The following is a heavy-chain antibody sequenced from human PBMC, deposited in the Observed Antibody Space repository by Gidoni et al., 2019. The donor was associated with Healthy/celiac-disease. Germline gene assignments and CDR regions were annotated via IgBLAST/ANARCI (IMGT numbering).Heavy chain of an antibody. D-gene: IGHD3-3*01. CDR3: ARPQGDYARRWSDWFDP. J-gene: IGHJ5*02. CDR2: IIPIFGTA. V-gene: IGHV1-69*01. CDR1: GGTFSSYA. Sequence: QVQLVQSGAEVKKPGSSVKVSCKASGGTFSSYAISWVRQAPGQGLEWMGGIIPIFGTANYAQKFQGRVTITADESTSTAYMELSSLRSEDTAVYYCARPQGDYARRWSDWFDPWGQGTLVTVPS.